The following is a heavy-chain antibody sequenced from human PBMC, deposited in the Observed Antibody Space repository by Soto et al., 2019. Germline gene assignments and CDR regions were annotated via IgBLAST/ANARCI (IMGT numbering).Heavy chain of an antibody. J-gene: IGHJ6*02. D-gene: IGHD3-10*01. Sequence: SETLSLTCAVSGYSISSGYYWGWIRQPPGKGLEWIGSIYHSGSTYNNPSLKSRVTISVDTSKNQFSLKLSSVTAADTAVYYCARVGGYGMDVWGQGTTVTVS. CDR3: ARVGGYGMDV. CDR1: GYSISSGYY. CDR2: IYHSGST. V-gene: IGHV4-38-2*01.